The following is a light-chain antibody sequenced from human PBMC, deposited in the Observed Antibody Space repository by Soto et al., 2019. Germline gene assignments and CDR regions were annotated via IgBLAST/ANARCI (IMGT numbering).Light chain of an antibody. CDR3: QQYYTTPYT. J-gene: IGKJ2*01. CDR2: WAS. CDR1: QSVLYSSNNKNY. V-gene: IGKV4-1*01. Sequence: DIVMTQSPDSLAVSLGERATINCKSSQSVLYSSNNKNYLAWYQQKPGQPPKLLIYWASTRESGVHDRFSGSGSGTDFTLTISSLQAEDVAVYYGQQYYTTPYTCGQGTKLESK.